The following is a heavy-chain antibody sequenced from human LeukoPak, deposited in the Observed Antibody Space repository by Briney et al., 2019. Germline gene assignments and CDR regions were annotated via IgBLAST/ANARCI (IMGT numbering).Heavy chain of an antibody. CDR1: GFTFSSYS. CDR2: ISSSSSYI. V-gene: IGHV3-21*01. D-gene: IGHD3-3*01. J-gene: IGHJ4*02. Sequence: GGSLRLSCAASGFTFSSYSMNWVRQAPGKGLEWVSSISSSSSYIYYADSVKGRFTISRDNAKNSLYLQMNSLRAEDTAVYYCARDEDLITIFGVALTGFDYWGQGTLVTVSS. CDR3: ARDEDLITIFGVALTGFDY.